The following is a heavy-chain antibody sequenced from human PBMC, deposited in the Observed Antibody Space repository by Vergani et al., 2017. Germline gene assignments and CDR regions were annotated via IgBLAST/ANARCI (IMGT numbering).Heavy chain of an antibody. J-gene: IGHJ5*02. CDR3: ARARDCRTTSCYADWFDP. D-gene: IGHD2-2*01. V-gene: IGHV1-18*01. Sequence: QVQLVQSGAEVKKPGASVKVSCKASAYTFTSYGISWVRQAPGQGLEWMGWISAYNGHTNYAQKLQGRVTMTPDTSTSTAYMELRSLRSDDTAVYYCARARDCRTTSCYADWFDPWGQGTLVTVSS. CDR2: ISAYNGHT. CDR1: AYTFTSYG.